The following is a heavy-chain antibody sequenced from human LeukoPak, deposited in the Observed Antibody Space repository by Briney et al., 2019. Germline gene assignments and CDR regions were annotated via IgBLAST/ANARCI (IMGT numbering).Heavy chain of an antibody. Sequence: SETLSLTCAVYGGSFSGYYWSWIRQPPGKGLEWIGEINHSGSTNYNPSLKSRVTISVDTSKNQFSLKLSSVTAADTAVYYCARGGDCTNGVCYTHEFDPWGQGTLVTVSS. CDR3: ARGGDCTNGVCYTHEFDP. D-gene: IGHD2-8*01. CDR1: GGSFSGYY. CDR2: INHSGST. J-gene: IGHJ5*02. V-gene: IGHV4-34*01.